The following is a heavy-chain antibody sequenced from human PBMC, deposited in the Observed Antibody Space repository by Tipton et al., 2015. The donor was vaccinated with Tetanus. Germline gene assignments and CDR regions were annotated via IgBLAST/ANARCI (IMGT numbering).Heavy chain of an antibody. CDR2: ISHSGSS. J-gene: IGHJ3*01. CDR3: ARGGRDAYNNPLGAFDV. CDR1: GGSFSLYY. D-gene: IGHD5-24*01. Sequence: TLSLTCTVSGGSFSLYYWNWVRQSPGKGLEWIGEISHSGSSSHSPSLKSRVTISVDTSKNQFSLRLRSVAAADTAVYYCARGGRDAYNNPLGAFDVWGRGTTVTVSS. V-gene: IGHV4-34*01.